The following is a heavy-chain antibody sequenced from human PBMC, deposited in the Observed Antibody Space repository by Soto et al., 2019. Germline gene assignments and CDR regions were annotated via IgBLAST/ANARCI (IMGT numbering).Heavy chain of an antibody. CDR1: GDSISSGGHY. J-gene: IGHJ4*02. CDR2: IYYTGTT. CDR3: ARAGPYDFWSGYPFEY. Sequence: QVQLQESGPRLVKPSQTVSLTCTVSGDSISSGGHYWTWIRQHPGKGLEWIGFIYYTGTTYYNPSLQSRVSRSVDTSKNQFSLELTSVTAADTAVYYCARAGPYDFWSGYPFEYWGQGTLVTVSS. D-gene: IGHD3-3*01. V-gene: IGHV4-31*03.